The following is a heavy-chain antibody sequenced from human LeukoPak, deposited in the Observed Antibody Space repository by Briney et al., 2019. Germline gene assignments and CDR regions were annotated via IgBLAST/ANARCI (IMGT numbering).Heavy chain of an antibody. CDR1: GFTFSDYY. V-gene: IGHV3-7*03. CDR2: IKHDGGEK. CDR3: ARDQWLVRWFLGFDY. J-gene: IGHJ4*02. D-gene: IGHD6-19*01. Sequence: GGSLRLSCAASGFTFSDYYMSWIRQAPGKGLEWVANIKHDGGEKYYVDSVKGRFTISRDNAKNSLYLQMNSLSGEDTAVYYCARDQWLVRWFLGFDYWGQGTLVTVSS.